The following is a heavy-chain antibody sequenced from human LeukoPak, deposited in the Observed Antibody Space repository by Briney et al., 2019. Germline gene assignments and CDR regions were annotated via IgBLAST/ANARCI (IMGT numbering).Heavy chain of an antibody. Sequence: SETLSLTCAVSGYSISSGYYRGWIRQPPGKGLEWIGSIYHSGSTYYNPSLKSRVTISVDTSKNQFSLKLSSVTAADTAVYYCARQGTYYNDYGDYVNYFDYWGQGTLVTVSS. CDR2: IYHSGST. J-gene: IGHJ4*02. CDR3: ARQGTYYNDYGDYVNYFDY. CDR1: GYSISSGYY. D-gene: IGHD4-17*01. V-gene: IGHV4-38-2*01.